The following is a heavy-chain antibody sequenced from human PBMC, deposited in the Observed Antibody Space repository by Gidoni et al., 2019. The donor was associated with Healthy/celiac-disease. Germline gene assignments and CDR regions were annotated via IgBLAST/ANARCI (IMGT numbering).Heavy chain of an antibody. CDR3: AKALGYYDFWSGDYDYGMDV. V-gene: IGHV3-23*01. Sequence: EVQLLESGGGLVQPGGSLRLSCSASGFTFSSYALSWVRQAPGKGLAWVSSISGSGGSTYDADTVKGRFNIDRDNSKNTLYLKMNSLRAEDTAVYYCAKALGYYDFWSGDYDYGMDVWGQGTTVTVSS. J-gene: IGHJ6*02. CDR1: GFTFSSYA. CDR2: ISGSGGST. D-gene: IGHD3-3*01.